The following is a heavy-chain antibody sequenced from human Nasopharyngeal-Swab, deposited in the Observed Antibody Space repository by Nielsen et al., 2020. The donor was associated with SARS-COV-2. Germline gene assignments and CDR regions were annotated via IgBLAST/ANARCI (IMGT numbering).Heavy chain of an antibody. J-gene: IGHJ4*02. CDR3: ARDAVGARGY. Sequence: WIRQPPGKGLEWVSYISSSGSTIYYADSVKGRFTISRDNAKNSLYLQMNSLRAEDTAVYYCARDAVGARGYWGQGTLVPSPQ. V-gene: IGHV3-11*01. CDR2: ISSSGSTI. D-gene: IGHD1-26*01.